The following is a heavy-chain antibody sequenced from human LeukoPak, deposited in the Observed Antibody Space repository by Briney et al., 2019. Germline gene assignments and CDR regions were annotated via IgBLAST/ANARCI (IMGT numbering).Heavy chain of an antibody. CDR3: TTFIGGYCSSTSCSTVYMDV. Sequence: PGGSLRLSCAASGFTFSNAWMSWVRQAPGKGLEWVGRIKSKTDGGTTDYAAPVKGRFTISRDDSKNTLYLQMNSLKTEDTAVYYCTTFIGGYCSSTSCSTVYMDVWGKGTTVTVSS. D-gene: IGHD2-2*01. CDR1: GFTFSNAW. CDR2: IKSKTDGGTT. J-gene: IGHJ6*03. V-gene: IGHV3-15*01.